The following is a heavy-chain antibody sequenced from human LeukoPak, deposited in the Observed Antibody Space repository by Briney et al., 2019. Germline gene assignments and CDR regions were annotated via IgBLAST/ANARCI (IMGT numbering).Heavy chain of an antibody. Sequence: SETLSLTCTVSGGSISSSSYYWGWIRQPPGKGLEWIGSIYYSGSTYYNPSLKSRVTISVDTSKNQFSLKLSSVTAADTAVYYCARSAANLRGHYWGQGTLVTVSS. CDR1: GGSISSSSYY. CDR2: IYYSGST. CDR3: ARSAANLRGHY. J-gene: IGHJ4*02. D-gene: IGHD3-10*01. V-gene: IGHV4-39*07.